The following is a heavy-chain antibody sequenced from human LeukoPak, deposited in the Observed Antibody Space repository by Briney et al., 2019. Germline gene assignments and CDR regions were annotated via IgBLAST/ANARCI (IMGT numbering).Heavy chain of an antibody. CDR3: AKDVWNSFDP. V-gene: IGHV3-23*01. J-gene: IGHJ5*02. Sequence: QPGGSLRLSCAASGFTFSSYAMSWVRQAPGKGLEWASAISDSGGSTYYAESVMGRFTISRDNSKKALYLQMNSLRAEDTAVYYCAKDVWNSFDPWGQGTLVTVSS. CDR1: GFTFSSYA. D-gene: IGHD1-7*01. CDR2: ISDSGGST.